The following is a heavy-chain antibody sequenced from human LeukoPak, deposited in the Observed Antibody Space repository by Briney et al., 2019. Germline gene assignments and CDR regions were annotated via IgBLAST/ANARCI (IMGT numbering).Heavy chain of an antibody. V-gene: IGHV4-4*02. CDR3: ARGGGSYGY. CDR2: IYHSGST. Sequence: PGGSLRLSCAASGFTFSTYAMSWVRQAPGKGLEWIGEIYHSGSTNYNPSLKSRVTISVDKSKNQFSLKLSSVTAADTAVYYCARGGGSYGYWGQGTLVTVSS. J-gene: IGHJ4*02. CDR1: GFTFSTYAM. D-gene: IGHD1-26*01.